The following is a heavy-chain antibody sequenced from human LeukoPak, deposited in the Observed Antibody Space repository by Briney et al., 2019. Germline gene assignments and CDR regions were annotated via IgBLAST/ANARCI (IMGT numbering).Heavy chain of an antibody. CDR2: INPNSGGT. CDR1: VYTFTGYY. D-gene: IGHD3-16*01. CDR3: ARDAGDAENWCDP. Sequence: ASVKVSCKASVYTFTGYYMHWVRQAPGQGLEWMGWINPNSGGTNYTQKFQGRVTMTRDTSISTAYMELSRLRSDDTAVYYCARDAGDAENWCDPGGQGTLVTVSS. V-gene: IGHV1-2*02. J-gene: IGHJ5*02.